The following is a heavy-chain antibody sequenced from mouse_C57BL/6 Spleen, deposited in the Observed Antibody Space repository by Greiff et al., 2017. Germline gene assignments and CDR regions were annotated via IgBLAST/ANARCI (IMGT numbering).Heavy chain of an antibody. CDR2: IYPGNSDT. V-gene: IGHV1-5*01. J-gene: IGHJ3*01. D-gene: IGHD3-2*02. Sequence: EVQLQQSGTVLARPGASVKMSCKTSGYTFTSYWMHWVNQRPGQGLEWIGAIYPGNSDTSYKQKLKGKAKLTAVTSASTPYMELSSLTNEDSAFYFCTRRGTPQATSLAYWGQGTLVTVSA. CDR1: GYTFTSYW. CDR3: TRRGTPQATSLAY.